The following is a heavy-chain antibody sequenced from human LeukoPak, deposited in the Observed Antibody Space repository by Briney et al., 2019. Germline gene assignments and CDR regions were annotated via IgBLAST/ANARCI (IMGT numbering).Heavy chain of an antibody. D-gene: IGHD5-12*01. CDR2: ISGSGGST. V-gene: IGHV3-23*01. CDR3: AKRSGSGYRFDP. Sequence: GGSLRLSCAASGFTFSSYAMSWVRQAQGKGLEWVSAISGSGGSTYYADSVKGRFTISRDNSKNTLYLQMNSLRAEDTAVYYCAKRSGSGYRFDPWGQGTLVTVSS. CDR1: GFTFSSYA. J-gene: IGHJ5*02.